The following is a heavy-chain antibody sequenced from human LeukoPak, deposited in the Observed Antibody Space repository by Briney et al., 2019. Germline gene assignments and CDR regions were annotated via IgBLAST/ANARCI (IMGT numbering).Heavy chain of an antibody. Sequence: ASVKVSCKASGHTFTGYYMHWLRQAPGQGLEWMGWINPNSGGTNYAQKFQGRVTMTRNTSISTAYMELSSLRSEDTAVYYCARGLRTTLGYCSGGSCYRALPYWGQGTLVTVSS. CDR2: INPNSGGT. CDR3: ARGLRTTLGYCSGGSCYRALPY. CDR1: GHTFTGYY. V-gene: IGHV1-2*02. J-gene: IGHJ4*02. D-gene: IGHD2-15*01.